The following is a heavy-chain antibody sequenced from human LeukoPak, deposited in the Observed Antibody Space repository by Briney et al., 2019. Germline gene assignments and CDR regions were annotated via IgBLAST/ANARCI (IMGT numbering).Heavy chain of an antibody. J-gene: IGHJ4*02. CDR1: GLTISDSW. D-gene: IGHD3-16*01. V-gene: IGHV3-74*01. Sequence: PGGSLRLSCAASGLTISDSWMHWVRQAPGKGLMWVSRLASDESNKIYADSVKGRFTISRDNAKNTLYLQMNSLRVEDTGIYYCARDAGWGRLDSWGQGALVTVPS. CDR3: ARDAGWGRLDS. CDR2: LASDESNK.